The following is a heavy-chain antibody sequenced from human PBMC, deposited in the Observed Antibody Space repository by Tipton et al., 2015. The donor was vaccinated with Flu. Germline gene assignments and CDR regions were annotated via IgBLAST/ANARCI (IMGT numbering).Heavy chain of an antibody. Sequence: GLVKPSETLSLTCAVYGASFSGYYWTWIRQPPGKGLEWIGEINLSGSTNCNPSLKSRVTISADTSKNHLSLILTSVTAADTAVYYCARLEQWLAPGGYPDFDYWGPGTLVTVSS. V-gene: IGHV4-34*01. CDR2: INLSGST. CDR3: ARLEQWLAPGGYPDFDY. J-gene: IGHJ4*02. CDR1: GASFSGYY. D-gene: IGHD6-19*01.